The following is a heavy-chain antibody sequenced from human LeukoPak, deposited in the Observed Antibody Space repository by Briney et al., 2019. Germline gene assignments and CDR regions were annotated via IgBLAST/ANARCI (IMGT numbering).Heavy chain of an antibody. CDR3: ARAGDSYVAGRGDGHFQH. CDR1: GGTFSNYG. D-gene: IGHD6-19*01. V-gene: IGHV1-69*04. J-gene: IGHJ1*01. Sequence: SVKVSCKASGGTFSNYGIAWIRQAPGQGLEWMGRIIPTIGTADYAQKFQGRATINADKSTTTVYMELSSLRSEDTAIYYCARAGDSYVAGRGDGHFQHWGQGTLVIVTS. CDR2: IIPTIGTA.